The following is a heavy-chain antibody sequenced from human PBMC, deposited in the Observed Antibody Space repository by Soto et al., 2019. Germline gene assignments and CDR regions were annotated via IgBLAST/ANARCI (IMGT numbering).Heavy chain of an antibody. Sequence: EVQLLESGGGLVQPGGSLRLSCAASGFTFSSYAMSWVRQAPGKGLEWVSVISGSGDSTYYAVSVRGRFTISKDNSKNTLYLQMKSLRAEDTAVYYCAKDRDGAAAGPTKFYGMDVWGQGTTVTVSS. CDR2: ISGSGDST. D-gene: IGHD6-13*01. V-gene: IGHV3-23*01. CDR1: GFTFSSYA. CDR3: AKDRDGAAAGPTKFYGMDV. J-gene: IGHJ6*02.